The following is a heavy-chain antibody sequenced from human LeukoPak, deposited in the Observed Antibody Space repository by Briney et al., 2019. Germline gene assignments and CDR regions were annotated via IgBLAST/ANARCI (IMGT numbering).Heavy chain of an antibody. Sequence: GGSLRLSCAASGFTFSSDAMSWVRQAPGKGLEWVSAISGSGGSTYSADSVKGRFTISRDNSKNTLYLQMNSLRAEDTAVYYCAKDGATGTWVYYYYGMDVWGKGTTVTVSS. CDR3: AKDGATGTWVYYYYGMDV. J-gene: IGHJ6*04. CDR2: ISGSGGST. D-gene: IGHD1-1*01. CDR1: GFTFSSDA. V-gene: IGHV3-23*01.